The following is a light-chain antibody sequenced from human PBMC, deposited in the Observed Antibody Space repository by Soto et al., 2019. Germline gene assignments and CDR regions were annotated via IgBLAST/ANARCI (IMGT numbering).Light chain of an antibody. CDR3: CSYAGSSTFPYV. CDR2: EVS. CDR1: SSDVGSYNL. V-gene: IGLV2-23*02. Sequence: QSVLTQPASVSGSPGQSITISCTGTSSDVGSYNLVSWYQHHPGKAPKLMIYEVSKRPSGVSNRFSGSKCGNTASLTISGLQAEDEADYYCCSYAGSSTFPYVFGTGTKSPS. J-gene: IGLJ1*01.